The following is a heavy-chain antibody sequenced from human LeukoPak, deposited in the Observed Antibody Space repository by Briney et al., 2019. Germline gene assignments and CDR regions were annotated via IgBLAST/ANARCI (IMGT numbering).Heavy chain of an antibody. CDR2: IKSKTDGGTT. CDR3: AKWRGEGIAVSPGTDY. J-gene: IGHJ4*02. Sequence: GESLRLSCAASGFTFSNAWMSWVRQAPGKGLEWVGRIKSKTDGGTTDYAAPVKGRFTISRDDSKNTLYLQMNSLRSEDTAVYYCAKWRGEGIAVSPGTDYWGQGTLVTVSS. D-gene: IGHD6-19*01. V-gene: IGHV3-15*01. CDR1: GFTFSNAW.